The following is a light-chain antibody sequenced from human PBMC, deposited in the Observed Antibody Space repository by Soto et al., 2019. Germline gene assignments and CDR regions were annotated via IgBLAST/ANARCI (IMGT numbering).Light chain of an antibody. J-gene: IGKJ4*01. Sequence: EIVLTQSPATLSLSPGERATLSCRASQSVGNDLVWYHHKPGQAPRLLLYSASNRATGIPARFSGSGSGTDFTLTISSLEPEDFAVYYCQQRTNWPPTFGGGTKVEIQ. CDR1: QSVGND. CDR2: SAS. CDR3: QQRTNWPPT. V-gene: IGKV3-11*01.